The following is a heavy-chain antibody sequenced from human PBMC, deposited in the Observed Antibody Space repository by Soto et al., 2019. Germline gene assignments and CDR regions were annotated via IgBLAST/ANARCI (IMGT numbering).Heavy chain of an antibody. Sequence: SETLSLTCAVSGGSIGSSNWWSWVRQPPGKGLEWIGEIYHSGSTNYNPSLKSRVTISVDKSKNQFSLKLSSVTAADTAVYYCARDMSTPPSYGMDVWGQGTTVTVSS. J-gene: IGHJ6*02. CDR2: IYHSGST. V-gene: IGHV4-4*02. CDR3: ARDMSTPPSYGMDV. D-gene: IGHD3-16*01. CDR1: GGSIGSSNW.